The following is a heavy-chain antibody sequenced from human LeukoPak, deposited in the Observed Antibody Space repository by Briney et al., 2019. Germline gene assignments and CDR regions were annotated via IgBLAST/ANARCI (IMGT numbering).Heavy chain of an antibody. Sequence: PSETLSLTCTVSGGSISSGDYYWSWIRQPPGKGLEWIGYIYYSGSTYYNPSLKSRVTISVDTSKNQFSLKLNSVTAADTAVYYCARGGAGDGAFDIWGQGTMVTVSS. CDR1: GGSISSGDYY. V-gene: IGHV4-30-4*08. CDR2: IYYSGST. D-gene: IGHD7-27*01. J-gene: IGHJ3*02. CDR3: ARGGAGDGAFDI.